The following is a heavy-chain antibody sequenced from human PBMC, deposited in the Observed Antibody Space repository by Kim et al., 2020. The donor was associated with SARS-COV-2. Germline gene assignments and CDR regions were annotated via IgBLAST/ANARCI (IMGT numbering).Heavy chain of an antibody. Sequence: ASVKVSCKASGYTFTSYGISWVRQAPGQGLEWMGWISAYNGNTNYAQKLQGRVTMTTDTSTSTAYMELRSLRSDDTAVYYCARDNPSPFVVVPAAVYSNYRNYYYGMDVWGQGTTVTVSS. D-gene: IGHD2-2*01. CDR1: GYTFTSYG. J-gene: IGHJ6*02. CDR2: ISAYNGNT. V-gene: IGHV1-18*01. CDR3: ARDNPSPFVVVPAAVYSNYRNYYYGMDV.